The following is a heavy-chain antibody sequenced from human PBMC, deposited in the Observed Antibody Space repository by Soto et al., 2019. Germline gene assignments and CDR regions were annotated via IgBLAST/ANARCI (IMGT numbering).Heavy chain of an antibody. CDR3: ARDGYDGSGSPYPAY. CDR1: GDSMSAYF. CDR2: IYYLGST. V-gene: IGHV4-59*01. J-gene: IGHJ4*02. D-gene: IGHD3-10*01. Sequence: SETLSLTSKASGDSMSAYFWSWVRQSPGKGLEWIRYIYYLGSTDYNPSLKRRVTISVDTSKRQFSLKLKSVTAADTAIYYCARDGYDGSGSPYPAYWGPGIQVSVSS.